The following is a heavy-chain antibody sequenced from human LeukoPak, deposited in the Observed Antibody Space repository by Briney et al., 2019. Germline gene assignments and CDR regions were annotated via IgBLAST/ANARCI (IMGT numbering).Heavy chain of an antibody. J-gene: IGHJ4*02. CDR1: GYTFTSYD. V-gene: IGHV1-8*01. D-gene: IGHD3-22*01. Sequence: GASVKVSCKASGYTFTSYDINWVRQATGQGLEWMGWMNPNSGNTGYAQKFQGRVTMTRNTSISTAYMELSSLRSEDTAVYYCARVPDKYYYDSSGYYFDYWGQGTLVTVSS. CDR3: ARVPDKYYYDSSGYYFDY. CDR2: MNPNSGNT.